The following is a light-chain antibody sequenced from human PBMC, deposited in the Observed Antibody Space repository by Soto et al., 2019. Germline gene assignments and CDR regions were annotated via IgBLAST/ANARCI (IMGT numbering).Light chain of an antibody. V-gene: IGLV1-44*01. J-gene: IGLJ1*01. Sequence: QSVLTQPPSASGTPGQRVTISCSGSSSNVGGNPVNWYQHVPTTAPKLLIYTNTQRPSGVPDRFSGSKSGTSASLALSGLQSEGEADYYCASWDDSLNGPVFGTGTKVTVL. CDR2: TNT. CDR1: SSNVGGNP. CDR3: ASWDDSLNGPV.